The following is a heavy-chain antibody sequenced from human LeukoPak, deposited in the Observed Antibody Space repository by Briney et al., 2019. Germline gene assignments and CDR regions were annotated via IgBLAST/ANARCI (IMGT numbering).Heavy chain of an antibody. D-gene: IGHD1-26*01. J-gene: IGHJ5*02. CDR2: INQDGSEK. CDR1: GFTFSNDW. Sequence: GGSLRLSCAASGFTFSNDWMSWVRQAPGKGLEWVAHINQDGSEKYYVDSVKGRFTISRDNAKNSLYLQMNSLRAEDTAVYYCARIVGAKAHNWFDPWGQGTLVTVSS. V-gene: IGHV3-7*01. CDR3: ARIVGAKAHNWFDP.